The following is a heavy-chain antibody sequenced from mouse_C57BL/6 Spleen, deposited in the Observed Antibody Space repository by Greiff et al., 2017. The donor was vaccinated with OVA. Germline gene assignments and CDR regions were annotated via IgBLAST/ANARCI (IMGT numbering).Heavy chain of an antibody. CDR1: GYSITSGYY. Sequence: EVKLMESGPGLVKPSQSLSLTCSVTGYSITSGYYWNWIRQFPGNKLEWMGYISYDGSNNYNPSLKNRISITRDTSKNQIFLKLNSVTTEDTATYYCARDYGSSFPFAYWGQGTLVTVSA. CDR3: ARDYGSSFPFAY. V-gene: IGHV3-6*01. D-gene: IGHD1-1*01. J-gene: IGHJ3*01. CDR2: ISYDGSN.